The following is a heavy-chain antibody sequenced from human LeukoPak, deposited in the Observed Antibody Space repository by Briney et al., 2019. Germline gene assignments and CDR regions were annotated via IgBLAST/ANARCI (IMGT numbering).Heavy chain of an antibody. J-gene: IGHJ3*02. D-gene: IGHD1-26*01. Sequence: GRSLRLSCAASGFTFSSYAMHWVRQAPGKGLEWVAVISYDGSNKCYADSVKGRFTISRDNSKNTLYLQMNSLRAEDTAVYYCARSRVRGSYRARDAFDIWGQGTMVTVSS. V-gene: IGHV3-30-3*01. CDR1: GFTFSSYA. CDR3: ARSRVRGSYRARDAFDI. CDR2: ISYDGSNK.